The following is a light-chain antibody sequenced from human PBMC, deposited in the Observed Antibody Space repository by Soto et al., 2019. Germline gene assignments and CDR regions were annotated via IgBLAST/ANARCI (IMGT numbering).Light chain of an antibody. CDR1: QGISIY. J-gene: IGKJ1*01. CDR3: QIYIGAPRT. CDR2: TTS. V-gene: IGKV1-27*01. Sequence: DIQMTQSPSSLSASVGDGVTITCRASQGISIYLAWYQQRTGKVPKLLIYTTSTLHSGVPSRFSGSGSGTEFTLTISSLQPEDVATYYCQIYIGAPRTFGQGTKVDIK.